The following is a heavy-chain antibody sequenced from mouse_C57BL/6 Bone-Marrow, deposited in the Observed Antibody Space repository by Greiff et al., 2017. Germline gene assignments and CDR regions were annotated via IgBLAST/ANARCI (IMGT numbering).Heavy chain of an antibody. Sequence: QVQLQQSGAELVMPGASVKLSCKASGYTFTSYWMHWVKQRPGQGLEWIGEIDPSDSYTNYNQKFKGKSTLTVDKSSSTAYMQLSSLTSEDSAVYYCARVILRGWFAYWGQGTLVTVSA. CDR1: GYTFTSYW. CDR2: IDPSDSYT. D-gene: IGHD1-1*01. CDR3: ARVILRGWFAY. V-gene: IGHV1-69*01. J-gene: IGHJ3*01.